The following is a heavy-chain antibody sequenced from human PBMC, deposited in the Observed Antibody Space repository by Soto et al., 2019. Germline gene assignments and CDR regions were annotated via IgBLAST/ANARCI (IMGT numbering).Heavy chain of an antibody. CDR1: GGSISTYY. J-gene: IGHJ4*02. V-gene: IGHV4-59*01. CDR2: IFYSGST. D-gene: IGHD3-22*01. CDR3: ARAEYYDSIGLSDLAS. Sequence: TCTVSGGSISTYYWSWIRQPPGKGLEWQGYIFYSGSTTYNPSLKSRVTISVDMSKRQFSLQLRSVTAADTAAYYCARAEYYDSIGLSDLASWAQGPLVTV.